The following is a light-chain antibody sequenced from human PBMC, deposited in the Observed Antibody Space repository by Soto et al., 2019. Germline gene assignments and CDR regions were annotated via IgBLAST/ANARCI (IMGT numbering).Light chain of an antibody. Sequence: DIVLTQTPLSSPVTLGQPASISCRSSQSLVYSDGNTYLSWLQQRPGQPPRLLIYQVSNRFSGVPDRFRGCGAGTDFTLNISRVEAEDVGVYYCVRCEHFPRTFGQGTKVEIK. CDR1: QSLVYSDGNTY. CDR2: QVS. J-gene: IGKJ1*01. V-gene: IGKV2-24*01. CDR3: VRCEHFPRT.